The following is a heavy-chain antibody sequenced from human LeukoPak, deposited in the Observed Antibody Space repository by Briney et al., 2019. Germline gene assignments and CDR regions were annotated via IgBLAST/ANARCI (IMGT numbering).Heavy chain of an antibody. CDR1: GYTFTDYY. Sequence: ASVKVSCKASGYTFTDYYMHWVRQAPGQGLECMGWINPNSGGTNYAQKFQGRVTMTRDTSITTAYMELSRLRSDGTAVYYCATSLGSHDAFDIWGQGTMVTVSS. CDR2: INPNSGGT. J-gene: IGHJ3*02. D-gene: IGHD1-26*01. V-gene: IGHV1-2*02. CDR3: ATSLGSHDAFDI.